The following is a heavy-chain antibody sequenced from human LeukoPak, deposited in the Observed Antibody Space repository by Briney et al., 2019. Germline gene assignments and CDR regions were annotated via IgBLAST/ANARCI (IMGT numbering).Heavy chain of an antibody. CDR2: LFYSGNT. D-gene: IGHD2-21*02. CDR1: GGSITSSY. J-gene: IGHJ3*02. CDR3: ARGGVVTGKIRNDAFDI. Sequence: SETLSLTCTVSGGSITSSYWSWIRQPPGKGLEWIGYLFYSGNTNYNPSLKSRVTISVDTSKNQFSLNLTSVTAADTAVYYCARGGVVTGKIRNDAFDIRGQGTMVTVSS. V-gene: IGHV4-59*08.